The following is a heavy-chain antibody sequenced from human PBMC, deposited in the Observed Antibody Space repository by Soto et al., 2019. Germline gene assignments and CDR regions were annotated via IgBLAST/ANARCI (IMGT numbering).Heavy chain of an antibody. Sequence: PSETLSLTCTVSGGSISSGVYYWIWIRQHPGKGLEWIGYIYYSGSTYYNPSLKSRVTISVDTSKNQFSLKLSSVTAADTAVYYCARDVRHAFDIWGQGTMVTFSS. J-gene: IGHJ3*02. CDR2: IYYSGST. V-gene: IGHV4-31*03. CDR1: GGSISSGVYY. CDR3: ARDVRHAFDI.